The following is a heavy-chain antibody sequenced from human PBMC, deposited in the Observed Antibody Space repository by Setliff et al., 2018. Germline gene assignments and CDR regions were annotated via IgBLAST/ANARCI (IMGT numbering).Heavy chain of an antibody. V-gene: IGHV4-39*01. CDR3: TRRPRGRAAFDI. D-gene: IGHD3-10*01. J-gene: IGHJ3*02. Sequence: SETLSLTCTVSGGSISTSSHHWAWIRQSPGKGLEWIGTIYSSGTTYYNLSLKSRVTISLDTSKSQFSLNLGSVTAADTAVYYCTRRPRGRAAFDIWGQGTMVTVSS. CDR1: GGSISTSSHH. CDR2: IYSSGTT.